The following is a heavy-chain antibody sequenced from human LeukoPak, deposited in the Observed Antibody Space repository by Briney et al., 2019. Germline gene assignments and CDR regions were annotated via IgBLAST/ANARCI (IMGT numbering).Heavy chain of an antibody. J-gene: IGHJ6*02. CDR1: GFTFSDYY. CDR3: ARVYYDFWSGYGMDV. V-gene: IGHV3-11*01. D-gene: IGHD3-3*01. Sequence: GGSLRLSCAASGFTFSDYYMSWIRQAPGEGLEWVSYISSSGSTIYYADSVKGRFTISRDNAKNSLYLQMNSLRAEDTAVYYCARVYYDFWSGYGMDVWGQGTTVTVSS. CDR2: ISSSGSTI.